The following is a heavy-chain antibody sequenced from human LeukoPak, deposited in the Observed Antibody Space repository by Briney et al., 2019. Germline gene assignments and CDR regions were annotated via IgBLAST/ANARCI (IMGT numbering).Heavy chain of an antibody. CDR2: ISAYNGNT. J-gene: IGHJ3*02. V-gene: IGHV1-18*04. Sequence: GASVKVPCKASGYTFTSYGISWVRQAPGQGLEWMGWISAYNGNTNYAQKLQGRVTMTTDTSTSAAYMELRSLRSDDTAVYYCAARGGATGTTQGDAFDIWGQGTTVTVSS. CDR3: AARGGATGTTQGDAFDI. D-gene: IGHD1-1*01. CDR1: GYTFTSYG.